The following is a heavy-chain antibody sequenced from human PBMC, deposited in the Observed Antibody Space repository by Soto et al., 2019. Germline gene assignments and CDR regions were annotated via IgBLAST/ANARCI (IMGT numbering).Heavy chain of an antibody. CDR1: GGTFSNFA. V-gene: IGHV1-69*01. CDR3: ADSGSVVLGYDYKVPDGIDI. Sequence: QVQLVQSGPEVKKPGSSVKVSCEASGGTFSNFAVNWVRQAPGQGLEWVGGLIPLFNVAKYAKKFEGRVTIVADAFTCSAYMDLSSLRSDDSAVYYCADSGSVVLGYDYKVPDGIDIWGQGTMVTVSS. D-gene: IGHD4-4*01. CDR2: LIPLFNVA. J-gene: IGHJ3*02.